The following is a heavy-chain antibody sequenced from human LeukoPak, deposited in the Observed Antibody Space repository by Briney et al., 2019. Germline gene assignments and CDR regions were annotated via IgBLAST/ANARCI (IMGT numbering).Heavy chain of an antibody. CDR2: IIPIFGTA. J-gene: IGHJ5*02. CDR3: ARDGVPAATYNWFDP. V-gene: IGHV1-69*13. CDR1: GGTFSSYA. Sequence: ASVKVSCKASGGTFSSYAISWVRQAPGQGLEWMGGIIPIFGTANYAQKFQGRVTITADESTSTAYMELSSLRSEGTAVYYCARDGVPAATYNWFDPWGQGTLVTVSS. D-gene: IGHD2-2*01.